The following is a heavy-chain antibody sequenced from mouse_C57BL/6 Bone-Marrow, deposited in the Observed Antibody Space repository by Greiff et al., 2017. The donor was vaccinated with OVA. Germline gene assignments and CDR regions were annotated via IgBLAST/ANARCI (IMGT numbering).Heavy chain of an antibody. CDR2: IHPSDSDT. D-gene: IGHD1-1*01. J-gene: IGHJ2*01. V-gene: IGHV1-74*01. CDR1: GYTFTSYW. Sequence: QVQLQQPGAELVKPGASVKVSCKASGYTFTSYWMHWVKQRPAQGLEWIGRIHPSDSDTNYNQKFKGKATLTVDKSSSTAYMQLNSLTSEDSAVYYCAIVGSSYGWDFDYWGQGTTLTVSS. CDR3: AIVGSSYGWDFDY.